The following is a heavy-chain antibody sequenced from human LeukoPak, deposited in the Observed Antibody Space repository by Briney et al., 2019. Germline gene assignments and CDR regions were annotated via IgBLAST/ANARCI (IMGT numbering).Heavy chain of an antibody. Sequence: PGGSLRLSCAASGFTVSTNYMNWVRQAPGKGLEWVSIIYSGRDTYYADSVKGRFTISRDNSKNTLYLQMNSLRAEDTAVYYCTRGPGSTWYPDYWGQGTLVTVSS. CDR3: TRGPGSTWYPDY. CDR1: GFTVSTNY. D-gene: IGHD6-13*01. J-gene: IGHJ4*02. CDR2: IYSGRDT. V-gene: IGHV3-66*02.